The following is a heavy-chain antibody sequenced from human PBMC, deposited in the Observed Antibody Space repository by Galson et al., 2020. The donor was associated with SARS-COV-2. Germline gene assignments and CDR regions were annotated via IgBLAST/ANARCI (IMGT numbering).Heavy chain of an antibody. J-gene: IGHJ3*02. CDR1: GGPFSNYT. CDR2: VIPMLGLA. Sequence: SVKVSCKASGGPFSNYTISWMRQAPGQGLEWMGRVIPMLGLANYARKFQARVSITADISTNTTYMELSSLRSEDTAVYYCARAKGDDYVRSGYYPLDYAFNMWGQGTLVTFSS. V-gene: IGHV1-69*02. CDR3: ARAKGDDYVRSGYYPLDYAFNM. D-gene: IGHD3-22*01.